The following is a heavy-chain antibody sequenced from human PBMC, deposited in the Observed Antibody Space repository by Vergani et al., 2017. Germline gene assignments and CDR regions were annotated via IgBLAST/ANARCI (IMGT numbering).Heavy chain of an antibody. J-gene: IGHJ6*02. CDR1: GFTFTSSA. CDR2: IVVGSGNT. D-gene: IGHD1-26*01. V-gene: IGHV1-58*01. CDR3: AKIRAVGAFRYYYGMDV. Sequence: QLVQSGAEVKKPGTSVKVSCKTSGFTFTSSAVQWVRQARGQRLEWIGWIVVGSGNTNYAQKFQERVTITRDMSTTTAYMELSSLRAEDTAVYYCAKIRAVGAFRYYYGMDVWGQGTTVTVSS.